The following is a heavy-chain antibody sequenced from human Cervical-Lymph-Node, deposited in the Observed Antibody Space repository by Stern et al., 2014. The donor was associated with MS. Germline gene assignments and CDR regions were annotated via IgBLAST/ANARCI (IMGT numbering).Heavy chain of an antibody. V-gene: IGHV5-51*01. J-gene: IGHJ4*02. CDR2: IYPYDSDT. CDR3: ARHVQGFDY. CDR1: GYSFTIYY. Sequence: EMQLVQSGAEVKKPGESLKISCKLSGYSFTIYYIAWVRQMPGQVLDWMGVIYPYDSDTTYSPSFQGQVTISADKSITTAYLQWSSLRASDTAMYYCARHVQGFDYWGQGTLVNVSS.